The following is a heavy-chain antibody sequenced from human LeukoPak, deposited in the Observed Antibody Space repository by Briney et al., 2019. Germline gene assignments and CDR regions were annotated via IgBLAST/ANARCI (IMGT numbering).Heavy chain of an antibody. D-gene: IGHD2-2*01. CDR3: AIHCSSTSCYLDV. CDR1: GYSITTYW. Sequence: PGASLQISSMASGYSITTYWISSLRQLHAEDLVWMVTNDPSNSYTYYSPSFRGHVTLSADKSISTAYLQWTSLTAADTAMYYCAIHCSSTSCYLDVWGQGTTVTVSS. V-gene: IGHV5-10-1*01. CDR2: NDPSNSYT. J-gene: IGHJ6*02.